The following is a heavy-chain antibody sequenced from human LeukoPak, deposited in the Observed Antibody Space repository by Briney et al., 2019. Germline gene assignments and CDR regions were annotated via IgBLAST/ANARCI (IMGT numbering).Heavy chain of an antibody. CDR2: ISGSGGST. CDR3: AKGSGLTGTFFDY. V-gene: IGHV3-23*01. D-gene: IGHD7-27*01. J-gene: IGHJ4*02. CDR1: GFTFSSYA. Sequence: GGSLRLSCAASGFTFSSYAMSWVRQAPGRGLEWVSTISGSGGSTYYADSVKGRFTISRDNSKNTLYLQMNSLRAEDTAVYYRAKGSGLTGTFFDYWGQGTLVTVSS.